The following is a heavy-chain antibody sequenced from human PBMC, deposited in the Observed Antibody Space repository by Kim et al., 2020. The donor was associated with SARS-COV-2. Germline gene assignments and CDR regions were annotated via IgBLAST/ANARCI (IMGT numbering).Heavy chain of an antibody. Sequence: GGSLRLSCAASGFTFSSYEMNWVRQAPGKGLEWVSYISSSGSTIYYADSVKGRFTITRDNAKNSLYLQMNSLRAEDTAVYYCARDVSIRICGVSYYYYGLDVWGQGTTVTVSS. CDR2: ISSSGSTI. V-gene: IGHV3-48*03. CDR3: ARDVSIRICGVSYYYYGLDV. CDR1: GFTFSSYE. D-gene: IGHD3-3*01. J-gene: IGHJ6*02.